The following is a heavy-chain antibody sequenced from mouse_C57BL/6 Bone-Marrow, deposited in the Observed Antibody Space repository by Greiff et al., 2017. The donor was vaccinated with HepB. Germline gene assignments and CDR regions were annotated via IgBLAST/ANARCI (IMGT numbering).Heavy chain of an antibody. J-gene: IGHJ4*01. D-gene: IGHD1-1*01. CDR3: VRQGLYYGSSYLYYAMDY. Sequence: EVQLQESGGGLVQPKGSLKLSCAASGFSFNTYAMNWVRQAPGKGLEWVARIRSKSNNYATYYADSVKDRFTISRDDSESMLYLQMNNLKTEDTAMYSCVRQGLYYGSSYLYYAMDYWGQGTSVTVSS. CDR1: GFSFNTYA. V-gene: IGHV10-1*01. CDR2: IRSKSNNYAT.